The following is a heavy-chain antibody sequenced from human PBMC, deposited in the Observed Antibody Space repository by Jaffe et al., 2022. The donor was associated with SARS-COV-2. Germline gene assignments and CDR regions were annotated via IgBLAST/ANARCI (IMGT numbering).Heavy chain of an antibody. Sequence: EVQLVESGGGLVQPGRSLRLSCAASGFTFDDYAMHWVRQAPGKGLEWVSGISWNSGSIGYADSVKGRFTISRDNAKNSLYLQMNSLRAEDTALYYCAKEQGDGYGFDYWGQGTLVTVSS. CDR1: GFTFDDYA. CDR3: AKEQGDGYGFDY. D-gene: IGHD5-18*01. V-gene: IGHV3-9*01. CDR2: ISWNSGSI. J-gene: IGHJ4*02.